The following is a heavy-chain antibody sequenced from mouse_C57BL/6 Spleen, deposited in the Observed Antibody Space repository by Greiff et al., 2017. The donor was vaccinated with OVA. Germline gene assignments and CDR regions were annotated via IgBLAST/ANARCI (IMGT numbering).Heavy chain of an antibody. Sequence: QVQLQQSGPELVKPGASVKISCKASGYAFSSSWMNWVKQRPGKGLEWIGRIYPGDGDTNYNGKFKGKATLTADKSSSTAYMQLSSLTSEDSAVYFCARTYDYDGYYIDYWGQGTTLTVSS. V-gene: IGHV1-82*01. CDR1: GYAFSSSW. CDR2: IYPGDGDT. D-gene: IGHD2-4*01. J-gene: IGHJ2*01. CDR3: ARTYDYDGYYIDY.